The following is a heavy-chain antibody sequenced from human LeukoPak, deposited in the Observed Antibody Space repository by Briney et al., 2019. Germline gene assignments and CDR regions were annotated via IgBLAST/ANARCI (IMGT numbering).Heavy chain of an antibody. V-gene: IGHV3-48*03. CDR2: ISGSGVTM. J-gene: IGHJ4*02. CDR1: GFTFRSYA. CDR3: GREDIRLDYFDY. Sequence: GGSLRLSCAAHGFTFRSYAMSWVRQAPGRGLEWVSYISGSGVTMYYAVSVKGRFTISRNDSKNSLYLQMNSLSTRDTAVYYCGREDIRLDYFDYWGQGTLVTVSS. D-gene: IGHD6-19*01.